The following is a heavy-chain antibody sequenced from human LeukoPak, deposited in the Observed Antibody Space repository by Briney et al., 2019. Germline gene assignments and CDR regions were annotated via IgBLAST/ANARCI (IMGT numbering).Heavy chain of an antibody. V-gene: IGHV3-23*01. D-gene: IGHD1-26*01. CDR3: AKDRRIVGASDFDY. CDR1: GFTFGSYA. J-gene: IGHJ4*02. Sequence: PGGSLRLSCAASGFTFGSYAMSWVRQAPGKGLEWVSAISGSGGSTYYADSVKGRFTISRDNSKNTLYLQMNSLRAEDTAVYYCAKDRRIVGASDFDYWGQGTLVTVSS. CDR2: ISGSGGST.